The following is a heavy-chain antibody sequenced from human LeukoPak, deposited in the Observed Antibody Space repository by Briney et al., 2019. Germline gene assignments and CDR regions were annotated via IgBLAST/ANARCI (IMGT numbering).Heavy chain of an antibody. CDR1: GFTFENYA. V-gene: IGHV3-23*01. CDR2: ISGSGGST. CDR3: ASGVVVTAWNWFDP. D-gene: IGHD2-21*02. J-gene: IGHJ5*02. Sequence: PGGSLRLSCAASGFTFENYAMSWVRQAPGKGLEWVSAISGSGGSTYYADSVKGRFTISRDNSKNTLHLQMNSLRAEDTAVYYCASGVVVTAWNWFDPWGQGTLVTVSS.